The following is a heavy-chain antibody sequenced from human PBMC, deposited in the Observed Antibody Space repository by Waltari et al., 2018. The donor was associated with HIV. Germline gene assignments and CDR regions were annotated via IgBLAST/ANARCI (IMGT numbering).Heavy chain of an antibody. J-gene: IGHJ4*02. Sequence: EVQLLESGGGLVQPGGSLSLSCAASGFTFSRYAMSWVRQAPGKGLEWVSAMSGSGGSTYYADSVKGRFTISRDNSKNTLYLQMNSLRAEDTAVYYCAKSNQQLFGYWGQGTLVTVSS. D-gene: IGHD6-13*01. CDR3: AKSNQQLFGY. V-gene: IGHV3-23*01. CDR2: MSGSGGST. CDR1: GFTFSRYA.